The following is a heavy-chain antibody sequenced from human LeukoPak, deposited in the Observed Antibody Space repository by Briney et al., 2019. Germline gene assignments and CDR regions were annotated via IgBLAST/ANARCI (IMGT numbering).Heavy chain of an antibody. CDR2: ISAYNGNT. CDR1: GYTFTSYG. V-gene: IGHV1-18*01. D-gene: IGHD2-2*01. J-gene: IGHJ6*02. CDR3: ARDGYEDGSTRAYYYYGMDV. Sequence: ASVTVSFTASGYTFTSYGISWVRQAPGQGLEWMGWISAYNGNTDYAQKLQGRVTMTRDTSTSTVYMELSSLRSEDTAVYYCARDGYEDGSTRAYYYYGMDVWGQGTTVTVSS.